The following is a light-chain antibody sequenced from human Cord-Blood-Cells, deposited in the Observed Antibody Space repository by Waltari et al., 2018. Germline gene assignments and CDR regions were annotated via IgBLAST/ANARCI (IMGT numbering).Light chain of an antibody. V-gene: IGLV1-40*01. CDR1: SSNLWAGLA. CDR3: QSYDSSLSGSVV. CDR2: CNS. Sequence: QSVLTQPPSVSRASWQRVTISCTGYSSNLWAGLAVHCYQQLPGTAPKLLIYCNSNRPSGVPDRFSVSKSGTSASLAIAGLQDEDEADYSCQSYDSSLSGSVVFGGETKLTVL. J-gene: IGLJ2*01.